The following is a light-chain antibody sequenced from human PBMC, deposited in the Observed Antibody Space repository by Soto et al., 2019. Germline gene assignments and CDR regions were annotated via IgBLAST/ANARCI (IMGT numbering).Light chain of an antibody. J-gene: IGKJ2*01. Sequence: DIQMTQSPSTLSASVGDRVTITCRASQSISSWLAWYQQKPGKAPKLLIYDAYSLESGVPSRFSGSGSGTEFTLTISSLQPDDFATYYCQQYNSYRYTFGQGTKLEIK. CDR1: QSISSW. CDR3: QQYNSYRYT. CDR2: DAY. V-gene: IGKV1-5*01.